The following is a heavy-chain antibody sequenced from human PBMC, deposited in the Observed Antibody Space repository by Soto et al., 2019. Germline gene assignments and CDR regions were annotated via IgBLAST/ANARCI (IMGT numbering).Heavy chain of an antibody. CDR2: ISAYNGNT. V-gene: IGHV1-18*01. J-gene: IGHJ4*02. Sequence: QVQLVHSGSEVEKPGASVKVSCKASGYTFTSYGISWVRQAPGQGLEWMGWISAYNGNTNYAKKLQGRVTMTTDTSTSTAYMELRSLRSDDTAVYYCARGPLVLWFGELPHLHFDYWGQGTLVTVSS. D-gene: IGHD3-10*01. CDR1: GYTFTSYG. CDR3: ARGPLVLWFGELPHLHFDY.